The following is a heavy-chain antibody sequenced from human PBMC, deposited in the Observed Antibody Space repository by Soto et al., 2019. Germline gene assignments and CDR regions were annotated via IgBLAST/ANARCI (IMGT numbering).Heavy chain of an antibody. CDR2: MNMDGSRT. CDR3: VRGDGDLFDGHGYLGRH. J-gene: IGHJ4*02. V-gene: IGHV3-74*01. CDR1: GFTFSIYW. Sequence: EVQLVESGGGLVQPGGSLRLSCAASGFTFSIYWMHWVRQAPGKGLVWVSRMNMDGSRTSYADFAKGRFTISRDDAKRTVYLKMSLLRAADTAVYYFVRGDGDLFDGHGYLGRHWGQGTLVTVTS. D-gene: IGHD3-16*01.